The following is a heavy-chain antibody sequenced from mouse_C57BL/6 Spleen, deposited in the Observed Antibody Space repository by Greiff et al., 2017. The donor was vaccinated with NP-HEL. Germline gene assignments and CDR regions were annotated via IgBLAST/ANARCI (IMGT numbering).Heavy chain of an antibody. Sequence: VQLQQPGAELVKPGASVKLSCKASGYTFTSYWMHWVKQRPGRGLEWIGRIDPNSGGTKDTEKFKSKATLTVDKPSSTAYMQLSSLTSEDSAVYYCARYYGSSYGGYFDVWGTGTTVTVSS. CDR2: IDPNSGGT. CDR3: ARYYGSSYGGYFDV. V-gene: IGHV1-72*01. CDR1: GYTFTSYW. D-gene: IGHD1-1*01. J-gene: IGHJ1*03.